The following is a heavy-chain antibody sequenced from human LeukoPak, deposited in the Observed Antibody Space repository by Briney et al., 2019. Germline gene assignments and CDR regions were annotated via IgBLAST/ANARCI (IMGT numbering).Heavy chain of an antibody. CDR3: AREAGYSYGLD. CDR1: GFTFSSYG. D-gene: IGHD5-18*01. Sequence: PGRSLRLSCAASGFTFSSYGMHWVRQAPGKGLEWVAVIWYDGSNKYYADSVKGRFTISRDNAKNSLYLQMNSLRAEDTAVYYCAREAGYSYGLDWGQGTLVTVSS. J-gene: IGHJ4*02. V-gene: IGHV3-33*01. CDR2: IWYDGSNK.